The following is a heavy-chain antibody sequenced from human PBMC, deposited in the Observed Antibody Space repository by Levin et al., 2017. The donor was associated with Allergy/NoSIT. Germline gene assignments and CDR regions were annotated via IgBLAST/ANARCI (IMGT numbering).Heavy chain of an antibody. CDR1: GYSFTSSW. CDR3: AALGYYYGPFDY. Sequence: GESLKISCTGSGYSFTSSWVGWVRQMPGKGLEWMGSINPGDSDTRYSPSLQGQVTISADQSITTVYLQWSSLKASDTAMYYCAALGYYYGPFDYWGQGTLVTVSS. V-gene: IGHV5-51*01. D-gene: IGHD2-2*03. CDR2: INPGDSDT. J-gene: IGHJ4*02.